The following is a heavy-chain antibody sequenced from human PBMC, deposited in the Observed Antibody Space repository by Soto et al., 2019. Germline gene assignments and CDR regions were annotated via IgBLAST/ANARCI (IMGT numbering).Heavy chain of an antibody. Sequence: SETLSLTCTVSGGSISSSSYYWGWIRQPPGKGLEWIGSIYYSGSTYYNPSLKSRVTISVDTSKNQFSLKLSSVTAADTAVYYCARHRRSDLFVVVVAATNNWFDPWGQGTLVTVSS. CDR2: IYYSGST. J-gene: IGHJ5*02. CDR1: GGSISSSSYY. V-gene: IGHV4-39*01. CDR3: ARHRRSDLFVVVVAATNNWFDP. D-gene: IGHD2-15*01.